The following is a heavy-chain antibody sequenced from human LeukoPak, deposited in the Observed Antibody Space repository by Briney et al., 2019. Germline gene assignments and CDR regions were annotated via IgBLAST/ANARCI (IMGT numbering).Heavy chain of an antibody. Sequence: PGGSLRLSCAASGFTFSSYGMHWVRQAPGKGLEWVAVISYDGSNKYYADSVKGRFTISRDNSKNTLYLQMNSLRAEDTAVYYCMGGGSSWYGGAFDIWGQGTMVTVSS. V-gene: IGHV3-30*03. CDR2: ISYDGSNK. D-gene: IGHD6-13*01. CDR3: MGGGSSWYGGAFDI. CDR1: GFTFSSYG. J-gene: IGHJ3*02.